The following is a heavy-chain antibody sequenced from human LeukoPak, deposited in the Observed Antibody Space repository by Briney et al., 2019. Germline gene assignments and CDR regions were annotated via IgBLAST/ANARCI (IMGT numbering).Heavy chain of an antibody. J-gene: IGHJ3*02. CDR1: GGSISSSSYY. Sequence: PXETLSLTCTVSGGSISSSSYYWGWLRQPPGKGLEWIGSIYYSGSTYYNPSLKSRVTISVDTSKNQFSLKLSSVTAADTAVYYCAREVVVAATPDAFDIWGQGTMVTVSS. CDR2: IYYSGST. D-gene: IGHD2-15*01. V-gene: IGHV4-39*02. CDR3: AREVVVAATPDAFDI.